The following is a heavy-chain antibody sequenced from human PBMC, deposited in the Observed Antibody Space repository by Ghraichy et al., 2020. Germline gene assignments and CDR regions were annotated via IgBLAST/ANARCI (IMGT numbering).Heavy chain of an antibody. CDR3: AKDPGVTYSGSYYTPFAFDI. D-gene: IGHD1-26*01. CDR1: GFTFSSYA. V-gene: IGHV3-23*01. Sequence: GGSLRLSCAASGFTFSSYAMSWVRQAPGKGLEWVSAISGSGGSTYYADSVKGRFTISRDNSKNTLYLQMNSLRAEDTAVYYCAKDPGVTYSGSYYTPFAFDIWGQGTMVTVSS. J-gene: IGHJ3*02. CDR2: ISGSGGST.